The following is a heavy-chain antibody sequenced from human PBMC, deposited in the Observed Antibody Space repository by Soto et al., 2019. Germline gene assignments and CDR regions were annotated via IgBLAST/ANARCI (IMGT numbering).Heavy chain of an antibody. CDR2: ISRSGGTI. J-gene: IGHJ4*02. CDR1: GFTFSSYS. V-gene: IGHV3-48*01. D-gene: IGHD4-17*01. CDR3: ARGCTVTTALSGY. Sequence: EVQLVESGGGLVQPGGSLRLSCVVSGFTFSSYSMNWVRQAPGKGLEWVSYISRSGGTIYYADSVKGRFTISRDNAKNSLFLQTTSLRAEDTAVYFCARGCTVTTALSGYWGQGILVTVSS.